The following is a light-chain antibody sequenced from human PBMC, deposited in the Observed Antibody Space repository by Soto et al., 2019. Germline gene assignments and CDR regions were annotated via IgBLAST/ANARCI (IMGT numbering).Light chain of an antibody. CDR3: AAWDDNLNVVL. V-gene: IGLV1-44*01. Sequence: QSVVTQTHSASGTPGQRVTFSCSGGSSNIGGNYVSWFQQLPGMAPKLLIYETYKRPSGVPDRFSGCKSGTSASLAISGLQSEDEADYYCAAWDDNLNVVLFGGGTKLTVL. J-gene: IGLJ3*02. CDR1: SSNIGGNY. CDR2: ETY.